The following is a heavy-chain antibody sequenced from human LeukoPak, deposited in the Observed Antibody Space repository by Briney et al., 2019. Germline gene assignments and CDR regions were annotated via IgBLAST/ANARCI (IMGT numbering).Heavy chain of an antibody. CDR1: GYTFTSYY. V-gene: IGHV1-46*01. D-gene: IGHD1-26*01. Sequence: GASVKVSCKASGYTFTSYYMHWVRQAPGQGLEWMGIINPSGGSASYAQKFQGRVTMTRNMFTSTVYMELSSLRSEDTAVYYCARDLMGVLVGATDWGQGTLVTVSS. CDR3: ARDLMGVLVGATD. CDR2: INPSGGSA. J-gene: IGHJ4*02.